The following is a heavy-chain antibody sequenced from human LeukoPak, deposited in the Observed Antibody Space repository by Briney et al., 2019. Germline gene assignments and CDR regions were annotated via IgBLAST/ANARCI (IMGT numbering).Heavy chain of an antibody. J-gene: IGHJ4*02. CDR3: ARMTTGHDY. CDR1: GTSFTSYY. V-gene: IGHV4-34*01. D-gene: IGHD4-17*01. CDR2: VNHSGYT. Sequence: SETLSLTCGVSGTSFTSYYWSWIRQTPGKGLEWIGEVNHSGYTNMNPSLKSRVTISVDTSKNQFSLMMTSVTAADTAVYFCARMTTGHDYWGQGILVAVSS.